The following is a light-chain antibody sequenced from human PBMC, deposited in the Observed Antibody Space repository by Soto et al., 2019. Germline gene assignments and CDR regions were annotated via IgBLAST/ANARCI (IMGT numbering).Light chain of an antibody. V-gene: IGKV3-20*01. CDR3: QQYGSSPLT. CDR1: QSVSSSY. CDR2: GAS. Sequence: PSPCKLSLNPLERATLSRSSSQSVSSSYLAWYQQKPGQAPRLLIYGASSRATGIPDRFSGSGSGTDFTLTISRLEPEDFAVYYCQQYGSSPLTVGGGTRLEIK. J-gene: IGKJ5*01.